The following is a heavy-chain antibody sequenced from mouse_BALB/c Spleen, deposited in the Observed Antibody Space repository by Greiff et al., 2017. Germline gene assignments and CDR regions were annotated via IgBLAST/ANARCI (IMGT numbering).Heavy chain of an antibody. CDR2: IYPGNSDT. Sequence: VQLQQSGTVLARPGASEKMSCKASGYSFTSYWMHWVKQRPGQGLEWIGAIYPGNSDTSYNQKFKGKAKLTAVTSASTAYMELSSLTNEDSAVYYCTREGNYGFFDYWGQGTTLTVSS. D-gene: IGHD2-1*01. J-gene: IGHJ2*01. CDR1: GYSFTSYW. V-gene: IGHV1-5*01. CDR3: TREGNYGFFDY.